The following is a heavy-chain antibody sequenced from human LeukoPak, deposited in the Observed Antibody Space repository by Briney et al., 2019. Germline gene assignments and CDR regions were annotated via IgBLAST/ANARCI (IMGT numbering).Heavy chain of an antibody. V-gene: IGHV4-30-4*07. J-gene: IGHJ5*02. CDR2: IYSSGSV. Sequence: PSETLSLTCAVSGGSMSSASYSWSWIRQPPGKGLEWIGYIYSSGSVYFNPSLKSRFTMSVDTSKNQFSLKLSSVTAADTAVYYCARVIMATAFDPWGQGTLVTVSS. CDR3: ARVIMATAFDP. CDR1: GGSMSSASYS. D-gene: IGHD5-12*01.